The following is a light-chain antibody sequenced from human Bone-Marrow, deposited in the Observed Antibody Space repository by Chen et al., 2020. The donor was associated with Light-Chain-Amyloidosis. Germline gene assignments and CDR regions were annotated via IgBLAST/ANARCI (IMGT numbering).Light chain of an antibody. Sequence: NFMLTQPHSVSESPGNTVIISCTRSSGSIATNYVQWSQQRPGSSPTTVIYEDAQRPSGVPDRFSGSIDRSSNSASLTISGLKTEDEADYYCQSYQGSSQGVFGGGTKLTVL. J-gene: IGLJ3*02. V-gene: IGLV6-57*01. CDR2: EDA. CDR3: QSYQGSSQGV. CDR1: SGSIATNY.